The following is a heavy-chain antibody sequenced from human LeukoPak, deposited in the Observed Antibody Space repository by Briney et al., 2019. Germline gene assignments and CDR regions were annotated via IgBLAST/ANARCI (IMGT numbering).Heavy chain of an antibody. V-gene: IGHV4-34*01. CDR2: INHSGST. J-gene: IGHJ4*02. CDR1: GGSFSGYY. CDR3: ASRGTGVTFDY. D-gene: IGHD3/OR15-3a*01. Sequence: SETLSLTCAVYGGSFSGYYWSWIRQPPGKGLEWIGEINHSGSTNYNPSLKSRVTISVDTSKNQFSLKLSSVTAADTAVYYCASRGTGVTFDYWGQRTLVTVSS.